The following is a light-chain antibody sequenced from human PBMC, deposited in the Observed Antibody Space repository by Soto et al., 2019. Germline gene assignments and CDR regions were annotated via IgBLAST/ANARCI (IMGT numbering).Light chain of an antibody. CDR1: QGISRT. J-gene: IGKJ4*01. V-gene: IGKV3-15*01. Sequence: EIVMTQSPATLSVSPGETATRSCRASQGISRTLAWYQHKPGQAPRLLFYGASTRATGVPARFSGSGSGTEFTLTISSLQSEDSALYYCQHYNHWPQLSFGGGTKVDIK. CDR3: QHYNHWPQLS. CDR2: GAS.